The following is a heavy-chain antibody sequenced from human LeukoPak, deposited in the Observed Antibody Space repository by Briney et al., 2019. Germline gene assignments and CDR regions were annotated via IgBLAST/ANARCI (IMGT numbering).Heavy chain of an antibody. Sequence: GASVKVSCKASRYTFTGYYMHWVRQAPGQGLEWMGGIIHMFGTTNYAQKFQGRVTINADKSTTTAYMELSSLRSEDTAVYYCARQYTVTTALGLLRWFDPWGQGTLVTVSS. CDR2: IIHMFGTT. CDR1: RYTFTGYY. J-gene: IGHJ5*02. CDR3: ARQYTVTTALGLLRWFDP. V-gene: IGHV1-69*06. D-gene: IGHD4-17*01.